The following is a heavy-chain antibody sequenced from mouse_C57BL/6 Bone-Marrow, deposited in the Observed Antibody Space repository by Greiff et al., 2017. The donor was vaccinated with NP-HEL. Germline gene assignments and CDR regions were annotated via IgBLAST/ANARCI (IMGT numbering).Heavy chain of an antibody. CDR1: GYTFTSYW. CDR2: IYPGSGST. V-gene: IGHV1-55*01. J-gene: IGHJ3*01. Sequence: QVQLQQPGAELVKPGASVKMSCKASGYTFTSYWITWVKQRPGQGLEWIGDIYPGSGSTNYNEKFKSKATLTVDTSSSTAYMQLSSLTSEDSAVYYCARGDSNCLWFAYWGQGTLVTVSA. CDR3: ARGDSNCLWFAY. D-gene: IGHD2-5*01.